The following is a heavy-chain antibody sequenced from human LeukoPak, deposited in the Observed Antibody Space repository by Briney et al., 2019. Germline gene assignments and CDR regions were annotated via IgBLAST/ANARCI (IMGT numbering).Heavy chain of an antibody. Sequence: GGSLRLSCAASGSTFSSYAMSWVRQAPGKGLEWVSAISGSGGSTYYADSVKGRFIISRDNSKNTLYLQMNSLRAEDTAVYYCAKRPHYGDYVGYFDYWGQGTLVTVSS. CDR3: AKRPHYGDYVGYFDY. V-gene: IGHV3-23*01. J-gene: IGHJ4*02. CDR1: GSTFSSYA. CDR2: ISGSGGST. D-gene: IGHD4-17*01.